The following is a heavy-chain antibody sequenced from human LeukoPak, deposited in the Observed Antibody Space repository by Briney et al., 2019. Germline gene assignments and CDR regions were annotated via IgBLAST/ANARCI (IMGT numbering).Heavy chain of an antibody. V-gene: IGHV3-30*02. CDR2: IRYDGSNK. CDR1: GFTFSSYG. Sequence: GGSLRLSCAASGFTFSSYGMHWVRHAPGKGLEWVAFIRYDGSNKYYADSVKGRFTISRDNSKNTLYLQMNSPRAEDTAVYYCAKPYGRYGGYVPYFDYWGQGTLVTVSS. D-gene: IGHD5-12*01. J-gene: IGHJ4*02. CDR3: AKPYGRYGGYVPYFDY.